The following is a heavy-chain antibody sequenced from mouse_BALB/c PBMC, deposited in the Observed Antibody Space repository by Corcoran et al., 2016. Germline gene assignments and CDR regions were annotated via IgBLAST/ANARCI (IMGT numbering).Heavy chain of an antibody. CDR1: GYAFTEYT. J-gene: IGHJ4*01. Sequence: EVQLPPSGPVLVKPGTSVKLSCKPSGYAFTEYTMHWVTQRHGNSREWIGGINPKNGGTSYNQKFKGKATLTVDKSSSTAYMELRSLTSEDSAVYYCAGYDVAMDYWGQGTSVTVSS. CDR3: AGYDVAMDY. D-gene: IGHD2-14*01. CDR2: INPKNGGT. V-gene: IGHV1-18*01.